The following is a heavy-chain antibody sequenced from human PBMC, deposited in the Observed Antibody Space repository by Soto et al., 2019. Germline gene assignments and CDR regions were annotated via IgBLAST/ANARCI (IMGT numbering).Heavy chain of an antibody. Sequence: VQLVQSGAEVRKPGSSVKVSCKASGGDFKNFIIAWVRQAPGHGLERMGGVIPIFGTPNFVQKLQDRVTITADEATSTTYTELRSLRSEVTAVYYCARVGSCLSSSCLYYGMDVWGQGTTVIVSS. J-gene: IGHJ6*02. D-gene: IGHD2-2*01. CDR3: ARVGSCLSSSCLYYGMDV. CDR1: GGDFKNFI. CDR2: VIPIFGTP. V-gene: IGHV1-69*01.